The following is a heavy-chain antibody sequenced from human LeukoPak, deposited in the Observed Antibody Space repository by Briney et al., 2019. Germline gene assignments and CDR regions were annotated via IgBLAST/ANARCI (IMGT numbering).Heavy chain of an antibody. CDR2: IYYSGNT. D-gene: IGHD5-18*01. CDR3: ARAPRDTNSWYYFDY. V-gene: IGHV4-31*03. Sequence: SETLSLTCTVSGGSISSGDYYWSWIRQHPGKGLEWIGYIYYSGNTYYNPSLKSRVTISVDTSNNQFSLNLNSVTAADTAVYYCARAPRDTNSWYYFDYWGQGTLVSVSS. J-gene: IGHJ4*02. CDR1: GGSISSGDYY.